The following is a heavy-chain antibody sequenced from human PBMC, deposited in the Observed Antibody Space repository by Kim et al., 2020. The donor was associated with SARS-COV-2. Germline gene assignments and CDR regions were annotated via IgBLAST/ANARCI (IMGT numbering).Heavy chain of an antibody. V-gene: IGHV4-59*13. J-gene: IGHJ5*02. CDR2: IYYSGST. CDR3: AREGGSKLELVGFDP. D-gene: IGHD1-7*01. CDR1: GGSISSYY. Sequence: SETLSLTCTVSGGSISSYYWSWIRQPPGKGLEWIGYIYYSGSTNYNPSLKSRVTISVDTSKNQFSLKLSSVTAADTAVYYCAREGGSKLELVGFDPWGQGTLVTVSS.